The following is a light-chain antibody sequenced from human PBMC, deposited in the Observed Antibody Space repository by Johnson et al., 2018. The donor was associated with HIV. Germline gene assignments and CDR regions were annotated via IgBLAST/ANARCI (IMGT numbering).Light chain of an antibody. CDR2: DNN. CDR1: SSNIGNNY. J-gene: IGLJ1*01. V-gene: IGLV1-51*01. CDR3: GTWASSLRAGGV. Sequence: QSVLTQPPSVSAAPGQKVTISCSGSSSNIGNNYVSWYQQLPGTAPKLLIYDNNKRPSGIPDRFSASKSGTSATLGITGLQTGDEADYYCGTWASSLRAGGVVGTGTKVTVL.